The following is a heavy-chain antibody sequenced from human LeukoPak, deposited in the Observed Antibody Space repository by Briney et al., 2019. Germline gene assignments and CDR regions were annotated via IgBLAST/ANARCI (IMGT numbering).Heavy chain of an antibody. V-gene: IGHV3-23*01. D-gene: IGHD6-13*01. CDR2: ISGSGGST. Sequence: PGGSLRLSRTASGFTFSSYAMSWVRQAPGKGLEWVSAISGSGGSTYYADSVKGRFTISRDNSKNTLYLQMNSLRAEDTAVYYCAKGSRWYIDYWGQGTLVTVSS. CDR3: AKGSRWYIDY. J-gene: IGHJ4*02. CDR1: GFTFSSYA.